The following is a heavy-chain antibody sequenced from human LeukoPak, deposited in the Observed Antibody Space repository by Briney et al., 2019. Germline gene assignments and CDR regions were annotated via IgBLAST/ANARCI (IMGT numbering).Heavy chain of an antibody. CDR1: GYTFTDYY. CDR2: INPNSGGT. J-gene: IGHJ4*02. Sequence: ASVKVSCKASGYTFTDYYMHWVRQAPGQGLEWMGWINPNSGGTNYAQKFQGRVTMTGDTSINTAYMDLSRLSSDDTAVYYCARDFQNNRWYNGPGYYFDFWGQGTLVTVSS. D-gene: IGHD1-26*01. CDR3: ARDFQNNRWYNGPGYYFDF. V-gene: IGHV1-2*02.